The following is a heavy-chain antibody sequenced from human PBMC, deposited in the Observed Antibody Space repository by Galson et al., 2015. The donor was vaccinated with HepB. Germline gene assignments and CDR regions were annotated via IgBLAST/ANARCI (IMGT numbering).Heavy chain of an antibody. V-gene: IGHV1-18*01. CDR1: EFDFNKYG. Sequence: SVKVSCKASEFDFNKYGLSWVRQAPGQGLEWMGWVSGYDGSANYAPKFQGRVTMTTQTSTGTAFMEMRSLRSDDAAVYYRARDSRLELQLNNYYSYGMDDWGQGT. J-gene: IGHJ6*02. CDR2: VSGYDGSA. D-gene: IGHD1-7*01. CDR3: ARDSRLELQLNNYYSYGMDD.